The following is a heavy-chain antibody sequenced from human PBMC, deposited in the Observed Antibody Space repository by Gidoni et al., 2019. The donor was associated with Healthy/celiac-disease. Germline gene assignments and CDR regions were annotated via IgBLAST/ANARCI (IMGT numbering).Heavy chain of an antibody. CDR3: ARKTRLYYGGNFEGDAFDI. CDR2: IIPILGIA. V-gene: IGHV1-69*04. D-gene: IGHD4-17*01. J-gene: IGHJ3*02. Sequence: QVPLVQSGAEVKKPGSSVKVSCKASGGTFSSYPISWVRQAPGQGLEWMGRIIPILGIANYAQKFQGRVTITADKSTSTAYMERSSLRSEETAVYYCARKTRLYYGGNFEGDAFDIWGQGTMVTVSS. CDR1: GGTFSSYP.